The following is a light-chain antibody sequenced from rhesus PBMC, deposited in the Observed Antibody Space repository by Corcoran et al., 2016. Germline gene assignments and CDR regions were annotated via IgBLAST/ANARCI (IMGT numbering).Light chain of an antibody. CDR3: QVWDGNTKYAV. Sequence: SYDLTQPPSVSAATGQTARITCGGDSIGSKNVHWYQQNPAQAPVLVIYADNRPSGIPERFSASNSGNTATLTISRVEAGDEADYSCQVWDGNTKYAVFGSGTKLTVL. V-gene: IGLV3-25*02. J-gene: IGLJ6*01. CDR1: SIGSKN. CDR2: AD.